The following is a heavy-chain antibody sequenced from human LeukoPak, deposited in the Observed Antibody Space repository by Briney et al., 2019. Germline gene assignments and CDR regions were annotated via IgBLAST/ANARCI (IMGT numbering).Heavy chain of an antibody. CDR2: VYYSGST. CDR1: GGSISSYY. Sequence: SETLSLTCTVSGGSISSYYWSWIRQPPGKGLERIGYVYYSGSTNYNPSLKSRVTISVDTSKNQFSLKLSSVTAADTAVYYCARGSGSRGYWYWGQGTLVTLSS. V-gene: IGHV4-59*01. CDR3: ARGSGSRGYWY. J-gene: IGHJ4*02. D-gene: IGHD3-22*01.